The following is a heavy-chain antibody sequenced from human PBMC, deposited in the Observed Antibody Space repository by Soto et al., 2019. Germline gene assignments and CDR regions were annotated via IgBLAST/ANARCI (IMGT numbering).Heavy chain of an antibody. V-gene: IGHV4-38-2*02. CDR2: IYHSGNT. J-gene: IGHJ4*02. D-gene: IGHD3-3*02. Sequence: SETLSLTCTVSGGSISSYYWGWIRQPPGKGLEWIGSIYHSGNTYYNPSLRSRVTISLDTSKNQFSLNLRSVTAADTAMYYCARVKLAGRGAFDYWGQGTLVTVSS. CDR1: GGSISSYY. CDR3: ARVKLAGRGAFDY.